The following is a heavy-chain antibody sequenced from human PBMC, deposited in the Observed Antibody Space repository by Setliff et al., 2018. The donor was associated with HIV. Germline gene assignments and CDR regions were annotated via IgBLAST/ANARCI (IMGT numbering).Heavy chain of an antibody. J-gene: IGHJ5*02. D-gene: IGHD3-3*01. CDR1: GYNFNNHG. CDR2: IGYNGNT. Sequence: VKVSCKASGYNFNNHGITWVRQAPGRGLEWVGWIGYNGNTNYAQKFQGRVTMTTDTSTNTAYMDLTSLKSDDTAVYYCARDPTAPSITIFGVVGATYWFDPWGPGTLVTVSS. CDR3: ARDPTAPSITIFGVVGATYWFDP. V-gene: IGHV1-18*01.